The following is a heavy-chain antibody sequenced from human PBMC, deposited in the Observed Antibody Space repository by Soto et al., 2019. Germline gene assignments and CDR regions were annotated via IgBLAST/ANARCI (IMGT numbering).Heavy chain of an antibody. CDR1: GITLSSYA. CDR3: EKGQNSGPYRFYVDY. Sequence: GGSLRLSCAASGITLSSYAISWVRQAPGKGPEWVSGISASGVSTSYADSVKGRFTISRDNSKNTLYLQMNSLRADDTAVYHCEKGQNSGPYRFYVDYCGKGRLVTGS. J-gene: IGHJ4*02. CDR2: ISASGVST. D-gene: IGHD1-26*01. V-gene: IGHV3-23*01.